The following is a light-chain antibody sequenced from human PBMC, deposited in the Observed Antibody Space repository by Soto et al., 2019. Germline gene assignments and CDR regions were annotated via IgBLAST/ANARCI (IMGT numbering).Light chain of an antibody. CDR1: MRDVGAYNL. V-gene: IGLV2-14*01. Sequence: QSALTQPASVSESAGQSITISCSGTMRDVGAYNLVSWYQQHPGTAPKLIIYEVRNRPSGISSRFSGSRSGTTASLTVSGLQSEHEGEYYCSAYAARRTLVFGRGTQLTV. CDR2: EVR. CDR3: SAYAARRTLV. J-gene: IGLJ3*02.